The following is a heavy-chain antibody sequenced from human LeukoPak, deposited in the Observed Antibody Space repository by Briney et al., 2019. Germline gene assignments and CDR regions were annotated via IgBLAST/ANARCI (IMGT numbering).Heavy chain of an antibody. CDR1: GFIFSDYS. Sequence: GGSLRLSCAASGFIFSDYSMKWVRQAPGKGLEWVSYINTRGTTTSYADSVKGRFTISRDSAKNSLYLQMNRLRDEDSAVYYCAREGFYSGNDRWGQEPWSPSPQ. J-gene: IGHJ4*02. CDR3: AREGFYSGNDR. CDR2: INTRGTTT. V-gene: IGHV3-48*02. D-gene: IGHD5-12*01.